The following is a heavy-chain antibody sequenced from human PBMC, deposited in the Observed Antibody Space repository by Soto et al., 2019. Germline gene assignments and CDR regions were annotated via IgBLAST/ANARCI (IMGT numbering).Heavy chain of an antibody. Sequence: QVQLVESGGGVVQPGRSLRLSCAASGFTFSNVGMHWVRQAPGKGLEWVAVISSDGSDKYYSDSVKGRFTISRDNSKNTLFLQMNSLRVEDTAVYYCAKGSEVARQELDYWGQGTLVTVSS. CDR3: AKGSEVARQELDY. CDR2: ISSDGSDK. J-gene: IGHJ4*02. V-gene: IGHV3-30*18. D-gene: IGHD2-15*01. CDR1: GFTFSNVG.